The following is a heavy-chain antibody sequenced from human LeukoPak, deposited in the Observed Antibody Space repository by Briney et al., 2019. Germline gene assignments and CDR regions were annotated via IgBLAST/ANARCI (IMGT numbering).Heavy chain of an antibody. D-gene: IGHD4-17*01. CDR1: GFTVSSNY. CDR3: AREGTTVTTEDAFDI. V-gene: IGHV3-53*01. CDR2: IYSGGST. Sequence: GGSLRLSCAASGFTVSSNYMSWVRQAPGKGLEWVSVIYSGGSTYYADSVKGRFTISRDNSKNTLYLQVYSLRAEDTAVYHCAREGTTVTTEDAFDIWGQGTMVTVSS. J-gene: IGHJ3*02.